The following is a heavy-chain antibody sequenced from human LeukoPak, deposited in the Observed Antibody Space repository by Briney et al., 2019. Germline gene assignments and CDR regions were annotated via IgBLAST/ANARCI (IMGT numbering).Heavy chain of an antibody. CDR3: ARVRYSSSWADAFDI. CDR1: GFTFSNYA. D-gene: IGHD6-13*01. V-gene: IGHV3-74*01. CDR2: INSDGSST. J-gene: IGHJ3*02. Sequence: GGSLRLSCATSGFTFSNYAIHWVRQAPGKGLVWVSRINSDGSSTSYADSVKGRFTISRDNAKNTLYLQMNSLRAEDTAVYYCARVRYSSSWADAFDIWGQGTMVTVSS.